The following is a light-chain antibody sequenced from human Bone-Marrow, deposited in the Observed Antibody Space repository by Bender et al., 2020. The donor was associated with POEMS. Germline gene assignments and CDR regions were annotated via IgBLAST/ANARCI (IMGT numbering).Light chain of an antibody. CDR1: SRDVGSSNL. CDR2: EVT. J-gene: IGLJ2*01. Sequence: QSALTQPASISGSPGQAITISCTGTSRDVGSSNLVSWYQQYPGRAPKLIIFEVTQRPSGVSDRFSGSKSGNTASLTISGLQPEDGADYYCSSYRTGSRVVFGGGTKLTVL. CDR3: SSYRTGSRVV. V-gene: IGLV2-14*02.